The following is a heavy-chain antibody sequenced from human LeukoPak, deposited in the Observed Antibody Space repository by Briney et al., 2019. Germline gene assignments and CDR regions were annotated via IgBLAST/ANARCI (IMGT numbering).Heavy chain of an antibody. V-gene: IGHV3-64D*06. CDR2: ISSNGGST. J-gene: IGHJ4*02. Sequence: PGGSLRLSCSASGFTFSTYAMHWVRQAPGKGLEYVSAISSNGGSTYYADSVKDRFTISRDNSKNTLYLQMSSLRAEDTAVYYCVKPGNYYASGSYYSNYYFDYWGQGTLVTVSS. CDR3: VKPGNYYASGSYYSNYYFDY. D-gene: IGHD3-10*01. CDR1: GFTFSTYA.